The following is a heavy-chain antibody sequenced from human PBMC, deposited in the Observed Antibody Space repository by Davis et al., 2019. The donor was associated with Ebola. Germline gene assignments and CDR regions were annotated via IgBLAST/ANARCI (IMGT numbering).Heavy chain of an antibody. J-gene: IGHJ4*02. Sequence: SETLSLTCTVSGGPISSYYWSWIRQPPGKGLEWIGCIDYTGSTNHNPSLKSRVTISIDTSKNQFSLKLSSVTAADTAVDYCVRGDGRFDYWGQGALVTVSS. CDR3: VRGDGRFDY. V-gene: IGHV4-59*08. D-gene: IGHD5-24*01. CDR2: IDYTGST. CDR1: GGPISSYY.